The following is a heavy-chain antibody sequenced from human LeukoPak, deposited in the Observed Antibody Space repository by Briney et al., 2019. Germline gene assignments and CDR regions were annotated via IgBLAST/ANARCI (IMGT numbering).Heavy chain of an antibody. Sequence: PGGSLRLSCAASGFTFTSYAMSWVRQAPGKGLEWVSAISYSGGSTYYADSVKGRFTISRDNAENSLYLQMSSLRAEDTAVYYCARVSLGNNYGSGSYDYWGQGTLVTVSS. J-gene: IGHJ4*02. V-gene: IGHV3-23*01. CDR3: ARVSLGNNYGSGSYDY. CDR1: GFTFTSYA. D-gene: IGHD3-10*01. CDR2: ISYSGGST.